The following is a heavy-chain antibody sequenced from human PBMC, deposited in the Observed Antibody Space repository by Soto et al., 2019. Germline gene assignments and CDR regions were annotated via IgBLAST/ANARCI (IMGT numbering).Heavy chain of an antibody. CDR3: ATATMQFDTLGIDH. CDR2: IYSDGRT. D-gene: IGHD3-9*01. J-gene: IGHJ4*02. CDR1: GFIVRNNY. V-gene: IGHV3-53*01. Sequence: GGSLRLSCAASGFIVRNNYMSWIRQVPGKGLECVSVIYSDGRTYYAESVEGRFTISRDTAKNTLFLQMDSLRSEDTATYYCATATMQFDTLGIDHWGQGTLVTAPQ.